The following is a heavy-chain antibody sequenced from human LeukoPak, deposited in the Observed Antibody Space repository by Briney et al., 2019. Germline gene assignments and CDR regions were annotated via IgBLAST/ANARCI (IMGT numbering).Heavy chain of an antibody. D-gene: IGHD3-22*01. CDR3: ARDNYYDSREIDY. J-gene: IGHJ4*02. Sequence: SETLSLTCAVYGGSFSGYYWSWIRQPQGKGLEWIGEINHSGSTNYNPSLKSRVTISVDTSKNQFSLKLSSVTAADTAVYYCARDNYYDSREIDYWGQGTLVTVSS. CDR2: INHSGST. V-gene: IGHV4-34*01. CDR1: GGSFSGYY.